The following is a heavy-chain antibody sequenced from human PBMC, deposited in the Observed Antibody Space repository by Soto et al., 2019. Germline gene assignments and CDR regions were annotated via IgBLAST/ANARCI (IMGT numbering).Heavy chain of an antibody. CDR1: GFTVSSNY. V-gene: IGHV3-53*04. D-gene: IGHD3-3*01. J-gene: IGHJ4*02. CDR3: ARGSLPTYYDFWSGTFDY. CDR2: IYSGGST. Sequence: GGSLRLSCAASGFTVSSNYMSWVRQAPGKGLEWVSVIYSGGSTYYADSVKGRFTISRHNSKNTLYLQMNGLRAEDTAVYYCARGSLPTYYDFWSGTFDYWGQGTLVTVSS.